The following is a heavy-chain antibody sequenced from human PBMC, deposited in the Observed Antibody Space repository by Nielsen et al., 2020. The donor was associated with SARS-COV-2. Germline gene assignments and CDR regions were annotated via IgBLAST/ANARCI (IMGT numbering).Heavy chain of an antibody. V-gene: IGHV4-59*01. CDR3: ARDYYGSGRLQNYYYGMDV. Sequence: GSLRLSCTVSGGSISSYYWSWIRQPPGKGLEWIGYIYYSGSTNYNPSLKSRVTISVDTSKNQFSLKLSSVTAADTAVYYCARDYYGSGRLQNYYYGMDVWGQGTTVTVSS. D-gene: IGHD3-10*01. J-gene: IGHJ6*02. CDR1: GGSISSYY. CDR2: IYYSGST.